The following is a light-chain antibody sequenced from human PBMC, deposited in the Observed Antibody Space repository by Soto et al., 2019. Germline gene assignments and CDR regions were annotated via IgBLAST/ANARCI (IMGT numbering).Light chain of an antibody. CDR1: QTISSW. CDR3: QHYNSYSEA. Sequence: DIQMTQSTSTLSASVGDGVTITWRASQTISSWLAWYQQKPGKAPKLLIYKASTLKSGVPSRFSGSGSGTEFTLTISSLQPDHFATYYCQHYNSYSEAFSQGTKVDI. CDR2: KAS. V-gene: IGKV1-5*03. J-gene: IGKJ1*01.